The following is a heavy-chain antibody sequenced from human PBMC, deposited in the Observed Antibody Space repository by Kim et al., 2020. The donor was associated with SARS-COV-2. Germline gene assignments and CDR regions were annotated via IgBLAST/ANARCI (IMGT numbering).Heavy chain of an antibody. Sequence: SSSGSTIYYADSVKGRFTISRDNAKNSLYLQMNSLRAEDTAVYYCANIESWGQGTLVTVSS. CDR2: SSSGSTI. CDR3: ANIES. J-gene: IGHJ4*02. V-gene: IGHV3-11*04.